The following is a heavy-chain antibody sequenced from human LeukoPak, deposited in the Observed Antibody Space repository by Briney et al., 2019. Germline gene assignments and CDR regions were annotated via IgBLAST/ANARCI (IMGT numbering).Heavy chain of an antibody. J-gene: IGHJ4*02. CDR2: INHSGST. Sequence: TSETLSLTCAVYGGSFSGYYWSWIRQPPGKGLEWIGEINHSGSTNYNPSLKSRVTISVDTSKNQFSLKLSSVTAADTAVYYCARGPGIAAAGTFDYWGQGTLVTVSS. V-gene: IGHV4-34*01. CDR3: ARGPGIAAAGTFDY. D-gene: IGHD6-13*01. CDR1: GGSFSGYY.